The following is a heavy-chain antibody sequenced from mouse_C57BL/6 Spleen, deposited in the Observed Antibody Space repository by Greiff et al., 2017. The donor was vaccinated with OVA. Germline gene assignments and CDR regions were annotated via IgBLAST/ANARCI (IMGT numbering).Heavy chain of an antibody. CDR1: GYTFTSYG. V-gene: IGHV1-81*01. J-gene: IGHJ2*01. CDR3: ARAPTTVVALYYFDY. CDR2: IYPRSGNT. D-gene: IGHD1-1*01. Sequence: VQLQQSGAELARPGASVKLSCKASGYTFTSYGISWVKQRTGQGLEWIGEIYPRSGNTYYNEKFKGKATLTADKSSSTAYMELRSLTSEDSAVYSCARAPTTVVALYYFDYWGQGTTLTVSS.